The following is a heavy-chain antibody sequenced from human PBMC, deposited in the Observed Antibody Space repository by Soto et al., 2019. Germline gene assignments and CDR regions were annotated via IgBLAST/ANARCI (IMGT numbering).Heavy chain of an antibody. CDR3: ARALGGHFDY. D-gene: IGHD2-15*01. CDR1: GFTFSTYA. CDR2: ISGSGGTT. J-gene: IGHJ4*02. Sequence: PGGSLRLSCAASGFTFSTYAMTWVRQGPGKGLEYLSAISGSGGTTYYPDSVKGRFTISRDNSKNTLYLQMNSLRAEDTAVYYCARALGGHFDYWGQGTLVTVSS. V-gene: IGHV3-23*01.